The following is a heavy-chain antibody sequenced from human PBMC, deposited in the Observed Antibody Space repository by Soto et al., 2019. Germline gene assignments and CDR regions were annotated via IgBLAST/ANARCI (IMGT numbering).Heavy chain of an antibody. CDR2: ISSSSSYI. CDR1: GFTFSSYS. CDR3: ARLGGDFEDYYYYYMDV. V-gene: IGHV3-21*01. D-gene: IGHD4-17*01. Sequence: GGSLRLSCAASGFTFSSYSMNWVRQAPGKGLEWVSSISSSSSYIYYADSVKGRFTISRDNAKNSLYLQMNSLRAEDTAVYYCARLGGDFEDYYYYYMDVWGKGTTVTVSS. J-gene: IGHJ6*03.